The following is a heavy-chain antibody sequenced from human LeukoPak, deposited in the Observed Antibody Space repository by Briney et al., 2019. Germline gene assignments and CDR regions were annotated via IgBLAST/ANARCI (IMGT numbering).Heavy chain of an antibody. V-gene: IGHV3-23*01. D-gene: IGHD1-1*01. CDR2: ISGSGGST. J-gene: IGHJ4*02. CDR1: GFTFSSYA. CDR3: AKSFGWNGLPFDY. Sequence: PGGSLRLSCAASGFTFSSYAMSWVRQAPGKGLEWVSAISGSGGSTYYADSVKGRFTNSRDNSKNTLYLQMNNLRAEDTAVYYCAKSFGWNGLPFDYWGQGTLVTVSS.